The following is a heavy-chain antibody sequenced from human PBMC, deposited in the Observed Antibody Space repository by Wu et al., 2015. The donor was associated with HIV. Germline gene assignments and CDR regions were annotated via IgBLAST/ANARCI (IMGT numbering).Heavy chain of an antibody. V-gene: IGHV1-18*01. D-gene: IGHD6-19*01. CDR3: ARDHTSGWLNVGXYFDS. Sequence: QVQLVQSGADVKKPGASVKVSCKASGYTFTSYGISWVRQAPGQGLEWMGWIRVYNGNTKYAQKFQGRVTMTTDTSTSTAYMELRSLRSDDTAVYFCARDHTSGWLNVGXYFDSWGQGTLGHRL. CDR2: IRVYNGNT. J-gene: IGHJ4*03. CDR1: GYTFTSYG.